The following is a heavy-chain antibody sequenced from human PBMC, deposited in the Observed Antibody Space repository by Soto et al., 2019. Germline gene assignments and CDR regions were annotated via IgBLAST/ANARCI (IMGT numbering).Heavy chain of an antibody. V-gene: IGHV4-59*01. CDR1: GGSITGYY. CDR2: IYYSGST. J-gene: IGHJ4*02. Sequence: SETLSLTCAVSGGSITGYYWSWIRQPPGKGLEWIGYIYYSGSTNYDPSLKSRVTISVDPSKNQFSLKLSSVTAADTAVYYCARATWSYGDYLGFDYWGQGTVVTVSS. CDR3: ARATWSYGDYLGFDY. D-gene: IGHD4-17*01.